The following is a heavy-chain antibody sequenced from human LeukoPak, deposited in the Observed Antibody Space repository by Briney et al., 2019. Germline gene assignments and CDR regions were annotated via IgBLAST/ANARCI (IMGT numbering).Heavy chain of an antibody. Sequence: PGRSLRLSCAASGFSFSNYGMHWVRQAPGKGLEWVAVISYDGSNKYYADSVKGRFTISRDNSKNTLYLQMNSLRAEDTAVYYCAKLRSAIDYWGQGTLVTVSS. V-gene: IGHV3-30*18. J-gene: IGHJ4*02. CDR2: ISYDGSNK. CDR3: AKLRSAIDY. CDR1: GFSFSNYG.